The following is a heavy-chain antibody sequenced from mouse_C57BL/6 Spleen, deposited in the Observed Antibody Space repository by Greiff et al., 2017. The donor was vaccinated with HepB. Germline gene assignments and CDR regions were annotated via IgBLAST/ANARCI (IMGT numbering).Heavy chain of an antibody. Sequence: EVQLQQSGPELVKPGASVKISCKASGYTFTDYYMNWVKQSHGKSLEWIGDINPNNGGTSYNQKFKGKATLTVDKSSSTAYMELRSLTSEDSAVYYGASGGSNYGYVDVWGTGTTVTVSS. CDR3: ASGGSNYGYVDV. V-gene: IGHV1-26*01. D-gene: IGHD2-5*01. CDR1: GYTFTDYY. CDR2: INPNNGGT. J-gene: IGHJ1*03.